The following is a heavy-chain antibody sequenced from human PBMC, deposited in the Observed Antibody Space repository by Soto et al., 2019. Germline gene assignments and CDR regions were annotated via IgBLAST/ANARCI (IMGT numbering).Heavy chain of an antibody. D-gene: IGHD5-12*01. Sequence: ASVKVSCKASGGTFSSYAISWVRQAPGQGLEWMGGIIPIFGTENYAQKFQGRVTITADESTSTAYMELSSLRSEDTAVYYCARKYGWLQGALDPWGQGTLVTVSS. J-gene: IGHJ5*02. CDR1: GGTFSSYA. V-gene: IGHV1-69*13. CDR3: ARKYGWLQGALDP. CDR2: IIPIFGTE.